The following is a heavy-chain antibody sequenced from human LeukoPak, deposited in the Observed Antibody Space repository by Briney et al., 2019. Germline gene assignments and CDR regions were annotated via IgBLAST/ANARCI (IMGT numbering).Heavy chain of an antibody. CDR2: ISGSSSYI. V-gene: IGHV3-21*01. Sequence: KAGGSLRLSCAASGFIFSSNYMSWVRQAPGKGLEWVSSISGSSSYIYYADSMKGRFTISRDNGKNSLYLQMNSLRAEDTAVYFCARGSSNVAARNNWFDPWGQGTLVTVSS. J-gene: IGHJ5*02. D-gene: IGHD6-6*01. CDR3: ARGSSNVAARNNWFDP. CDR1: GFIFSSNY.